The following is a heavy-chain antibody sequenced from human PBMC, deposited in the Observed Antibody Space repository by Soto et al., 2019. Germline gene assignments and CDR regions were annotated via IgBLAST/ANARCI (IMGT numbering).Heavy chain of an antibody. V-gene: IGHV4-59*08. D-gene: IGHD3-3*01. J-gene: IGHJ5*02. Sequence: PSETLSLTCTVSGSSISSYYSSWIRQPPGKGLEWIGYIYYSGSTNYNPSLKSRVTISVDTSKNRFSLKLSSVTAADTAVYYCARSTYYDFWSGYSIPNWFDPWGQGTLVTVSS. CDR2: IYYSGST. CDR3: ARSTYYDFWSGYSIPNWFDP. CDR1: GSSISSYY.